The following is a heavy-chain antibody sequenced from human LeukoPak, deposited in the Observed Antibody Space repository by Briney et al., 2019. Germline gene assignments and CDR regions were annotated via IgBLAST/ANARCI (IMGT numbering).Heavy chain of an antibody. V-gene: IGHV3-23*01. CDR3: AKGDIVVVVAAPTPSPFDP. Sequence: GGSLRLSCAASGITFSSYAMSWVRQAPGKGLEWVSAISGSGGSTYYADSVKGRFTISRDNSKNTLYLQMNSLRAEDTAVYYCAKGDIVVVVAAPTPSPFDPWGQGTLVTVSS. CDR1: GITFSSYA. CDR2: ISGSGGST. J-gene: IGHJ5*02. D-gene: IGHD2-15*01.